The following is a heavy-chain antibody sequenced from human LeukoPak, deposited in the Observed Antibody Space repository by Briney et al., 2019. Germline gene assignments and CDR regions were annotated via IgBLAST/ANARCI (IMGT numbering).Heavy chain of an antibody. CDR3: VPMTAADY. CDR2: ISYDGSNK. J-gene: IGHJ4*02. V-gene: IGHV3-30*03. Sequence: GGSLRLSCAASGFTFSSYGMHWVRQAPGKGLEWVAVISYDGSNKYYADSVKGRFTISRDNSKNTLYLQMNGLRAEDTAVYYCVPMTAADYWGQGTLVTVSS. D-gene: IGHD6-13*01. CDR1: GFTFSSYG.